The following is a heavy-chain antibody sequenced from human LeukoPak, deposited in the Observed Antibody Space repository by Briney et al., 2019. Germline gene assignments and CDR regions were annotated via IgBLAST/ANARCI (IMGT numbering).Heavy chain of an antibody. V-gene: IGHV3-74*03. CDR2: IESGGTT. D-gene: IGHD3-22*01. CDR1: GFTFSRTW. CDR3: ARRHSPGYYYFDS. Sequence: PAGGSLRLSCEASGFTFSRTWMHWVRQGPGKGLLWLSRIESGGTTMYAESVKGRLTISRDNSKNTLYLQMNSLRAEDTAVYYCARRHSPGYYYFDSWGQGTLVTVSS. J-gene: IGHJ4*02.